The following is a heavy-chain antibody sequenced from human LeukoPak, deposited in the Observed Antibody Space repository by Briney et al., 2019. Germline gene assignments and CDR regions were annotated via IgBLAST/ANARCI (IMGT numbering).Heavy chain of an antibody. CDR3: AKGASDYIWGSFRPPDDY. CDR2: ISTDGSNE. Sequence: GGSLRLSCAASGFTFTNYGMHWVRQSPGKGLEWVAVISTDGSNEYYADSVKGRFTISRDNSKNTLYLQMNSLRAEDTAVYHCAKGASDYIWGSFRPPDDYWGQGTLVTVSS. J-gene: IGHJ4*02. V-gene: IGHV3-30*18. D-gene: IGHD3-16*02. CDR1: GFTFTNYG.